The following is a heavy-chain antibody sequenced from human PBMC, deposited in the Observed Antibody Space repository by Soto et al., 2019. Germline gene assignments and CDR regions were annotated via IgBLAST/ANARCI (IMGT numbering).Heavy chain of an antibody. V-gene: IGHV3-23*01. CDR2: IGIGAET. CDR3: AHWGFTMVRGVSY. Sequence: EVQLLESGGDLVQPGGSLRLSCVASGFTFSNYAMSWVRQAVGKGMEWVSTIGIGAETYYADSVKGRFTISRDNSKNTLYLQMNSLRAEDTAVYYCAHWGFTMVRGVSYWGQGTLVTVSS. D-gene: IGHD3-10*01. CDR1: GFTFSNYA. J-gene: IGHJ4*02.